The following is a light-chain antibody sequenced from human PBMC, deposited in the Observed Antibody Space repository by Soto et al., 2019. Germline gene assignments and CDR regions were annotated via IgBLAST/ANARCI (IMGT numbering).Light chain of an antibody. Sequence: DVLMTMSPDSLAVALGERATLNCKPSQSALHSSNNENSVAWYQQKAGQRPKLLIYRASIRESGVPDRFSGSGSGTDFTLTISSLPAEDVAVYYCQQYYTGMAFGQGTRLEIK. J-gene: IGKJ5*01. CDR3: QQYYTGMA. CDR1: QSALHSSNNENS. CDR2: RAS. V-gene: IGKV4-1*01.